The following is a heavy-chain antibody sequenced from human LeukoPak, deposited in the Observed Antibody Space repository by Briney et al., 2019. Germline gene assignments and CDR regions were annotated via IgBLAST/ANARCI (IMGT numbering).Heavy chain of an antibody. Sequence: ASVKVSCKASGYTFTGYYIHWVRQAPGQGLEWMGRINPNSGERNYAQKFQGRVTITRDTTISAAYMELSSPRSDDTAVYYCARGAAVGQTRDYWGQGTLVTVSS. J-gene: IGHJ4*02. CDR2: INPNSGER. D-gene: IGHD6-13*01. V-gene: IGHV1-2*06. CDR1: GYTFTGYY. CDR3: ARGAAVGQTRDY.